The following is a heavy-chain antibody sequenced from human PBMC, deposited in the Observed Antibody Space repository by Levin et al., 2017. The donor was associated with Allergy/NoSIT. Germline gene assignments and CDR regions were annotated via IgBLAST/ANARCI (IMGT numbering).Heavy chain of an antibody. Sequence: GGSLRLSCKGSGSSFTSYWIGWVRQVPGKGLEWMGIINPGDSDTRYSASFQGRVTISADKSKSTAYLQWSSLKASDTAMYYCARRYSSSRGGFDYWGQGTLVTVSS. CDR3: ARRYSSSRGGFDY. V-gene: IGHV5-51*01. CDR2: INPGDSDT. D-gene: IGHD6-13*01. CDR1: GSSFTSYW. J-gene: IGHJ4*02.